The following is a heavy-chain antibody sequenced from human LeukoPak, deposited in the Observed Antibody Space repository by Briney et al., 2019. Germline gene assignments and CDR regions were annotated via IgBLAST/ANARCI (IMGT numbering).Heavy chain of an antibody. CDR2: ISSSSSYI. CDR1: GFTFSSYS. D-gene: IGHD6-13*01. V-gene: IGHV3-21*01. CDR3: ARDRMYSSSWYRDAFDI. Sequence: GGSLRLSCAASGFTFSSYSMNWVRQAPGKGLEWVSSISSSSSYIYYAHSVKGRFTISRDNAKNSLYLQMNSLRAEDTAVYYCARDRMYSSSWYRDAFDIWGQGTMVTVSS. J-gene: IGHJ3*02.